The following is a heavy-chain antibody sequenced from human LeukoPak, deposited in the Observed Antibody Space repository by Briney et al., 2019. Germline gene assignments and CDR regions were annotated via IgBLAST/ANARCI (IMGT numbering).Heavy chain of an antibody. Sequence: GGSLILSCAASGFTFSSYAMSWVRQAPGKGLEWVSAISGSGGSTYYADSVKGRFTISRDNSKNTLYLQMNSLRAEDTAVYYCAKLGLTVVTPRSFDYWGQGTLVTVSS. CDR2: ISGSGGST. V-gene: IGHV3-23*01. CDR1: GFTFSSYA. J-gene: IGHJ4*02. CDR3: AKLGLTVVTPRSFDY. D-gene: IGHD4-23*01.